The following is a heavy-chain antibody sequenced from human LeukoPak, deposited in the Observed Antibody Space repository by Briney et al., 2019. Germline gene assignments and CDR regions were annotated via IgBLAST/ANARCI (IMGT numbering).Heavy chain of an antibody. Sequence: GGSLRLSCAASGFTFSNTWMSWVRQAPGKGPEWVGHIKSRTDGGTTDYTAPVKGRFTISRDDSKNTLELQTNSLKAEDTAVYYCTTTNLVATTKAHYWGQGTLVTVSS. CDR1: GFTFSNTW. J-gene: IGHJ4*02. CDR2: IKSRTDGGTT. CDR3: TTTNLVATTKAHY. V-gene: IGHV3-15*01. D-gene: IGHD5-12*01.